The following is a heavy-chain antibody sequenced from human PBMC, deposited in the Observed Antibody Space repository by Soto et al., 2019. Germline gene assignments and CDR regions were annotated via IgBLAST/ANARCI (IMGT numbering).Heavy chain of an antibody. CDR2: IYYSGST. J-gene: IGHJ5*02. V-gene: IGHV4-39*01. CDR3: ASPSARFGELLGFGFDP. CDR1: GGSISSSSYY. Sequence: PSETLSLTCTVSGGSISSSSYYWGWIRQPPGKGLEWIGSIYYSGSTYYNPSLKNQVTISVDTSKNQFTLKLSSVTAADTAVYYCASPSARFGELLGFGFDPWGQGTLVTVS. D-gene: IGHD3-10*01.